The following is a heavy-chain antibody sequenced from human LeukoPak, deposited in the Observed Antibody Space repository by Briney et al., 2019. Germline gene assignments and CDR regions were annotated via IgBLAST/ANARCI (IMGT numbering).Heavy chain of an antibody. D-gene: IGHD2-21*02. CDR2: ISAYNGNT. V-gene: IGHV1-18*01. J-gene: IGHJ4*02. Sequence: ASVKVSCKASGYTFTSYGISWVRQAPGQGLEWMGWISAYNGNTNYAQKLQGRVTMTTDTSTSTVYMELSSLRSEDTAVYYCARDRAYCGGDCYPGLDLDYWGQGTLVTVSS. CDR3: ARDRAYCGGDCYPGLDLDY. CDR1: GYTFTSYG.